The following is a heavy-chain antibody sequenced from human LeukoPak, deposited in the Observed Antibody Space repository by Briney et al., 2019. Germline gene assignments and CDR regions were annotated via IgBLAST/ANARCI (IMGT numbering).Heavy chain of an antibody. CDR1: GYTFTSYD. CDR3: ARDAAVVGQGSEY. D-gene: IGHD6-19*01. V-gene: IGHV1-2*06. J-gene: IGHJ4*02. CDR2: IDPNVDDR. Sequence: ASVEVSCKASGYTFTSYDINWVRQATGQGLEWMGRIDPNVDDRMYAQKFQGRVTTTRDTSTNTAYMELSSLRSDDTAMYYCARDAAVVGQGSEYWGQGTLVTVSS.